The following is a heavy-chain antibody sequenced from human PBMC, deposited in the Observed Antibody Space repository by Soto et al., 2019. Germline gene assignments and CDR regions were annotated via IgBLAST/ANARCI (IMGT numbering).Heavy chain of an antibody. CDR3: ARHPSDFWFDP. Sequence: SETLSLTCTVSGGSISSSSYFWGWIRQPPGKGLEWIGSIYYSGSTYYNPSLKSRVMVSVDTSKNQFSLKLSSVTAADTAVYYCARHPSDFWFDPWGQGTLVTVSS. J-gene: IGHJ5*02. D-gene: IGHD2-21*02. V-gene: IGHV4-39*01. CDR1: GGSISSSSYF. CDR2: IYYSGST.